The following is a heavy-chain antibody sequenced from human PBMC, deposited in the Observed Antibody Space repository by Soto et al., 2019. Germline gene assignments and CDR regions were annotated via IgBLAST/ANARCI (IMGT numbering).Heavy chain of an antibody. CDR3: AKVVLRQYLVRYTFDS. J-gene: IGHJ4*02. CDR1: GFTFAGYA. CDR2: ISGSGGTT. D-gene: IGHD6-13*01. V-gene: IGHV3-23*01. Sequence: EVQLLQSGGGLVQPGGSLRLSCTASGFTFAGYAMTWVRQAPGRGLEWVSDISGSGGTTSYADSVRGRFTISRDNSKNTLYLQMNSLRAEDTAIYYCAKVVLRQYLVRYTFDSWGQGTLVTVSS.